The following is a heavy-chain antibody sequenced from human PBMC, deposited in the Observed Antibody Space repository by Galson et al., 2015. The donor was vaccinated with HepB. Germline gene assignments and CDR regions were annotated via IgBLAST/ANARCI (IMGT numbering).Heavy chain of an antibody. Sequence: CAISGDSVSSNSAAWNWIRQSPSRGLEWLGRTYYRSKWYNDYAVSVKSRITVNPDTSKNQFSLQLNSVTLEDTAVYYCARDRPHPNGYSYGGYYFDYWGQGTLVTVSS. CDR3: ARDRPHPNGYSYGGYYFDY. CDR2: TYYRSKWYN. V-gene: IGHV6-1*01. CDR1: GDSVSSNSAA. D-gene: IGHD5-18*01. J-gene: IGHJ4*02.